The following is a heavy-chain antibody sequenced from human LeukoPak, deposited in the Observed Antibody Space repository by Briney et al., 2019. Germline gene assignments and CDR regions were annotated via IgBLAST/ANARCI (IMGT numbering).Heavy chain of an antibody. CDR2: ICTSEST. J-gene: IGHJ4*02. V-gene: IGHV4-4*07. CDR3: ARYAAGDHTFDY. Sequence: SETLSLTCTVSGGSISSYYWSWIRQPAGKGLEWIGRICTSESTNYNPSLKSRVTMSVDTSKNQFSLKLSSVTAADTAVYYCARYAAGDHTFDYWDQGTLVTVSS. CDR1: GGSISSYY. D-gene: IGHD2-2*01.